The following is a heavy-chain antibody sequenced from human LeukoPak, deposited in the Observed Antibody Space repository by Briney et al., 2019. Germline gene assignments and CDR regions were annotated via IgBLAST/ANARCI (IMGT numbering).Heavy chain of an antibody. CDR3: AKVCTTINGCSY. J-gene: IGHJ4*02. Sequence: GGSLRLSSAASGFTFSRFAISWVRQAPGKGLEWVSVISGSGNDTDYADSVKGRFTISRDNSKNTLYLQINSLRAEDTAVYYCAKVCTTINGCSYWGQGTLVTVSS. CDR2: ISGSGNDT. D-gene: IGHD2/OR15-2a*01. CDR1: GFTFSRFA. V-gene: IGHV3-23*01.